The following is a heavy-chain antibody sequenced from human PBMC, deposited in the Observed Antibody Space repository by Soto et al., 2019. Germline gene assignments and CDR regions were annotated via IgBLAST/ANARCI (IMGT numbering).Heavy chain of an antibody. Sequence: QITLKESGPTLVKPTQTITLTCTFSGFSLSTSGVGVGWIRQPPGKALEWLALIYWDDDKPYSPSLKSRLTITKDTSKNQVVLTMTNMDPVDTATYYCAHAHYDFLTGYYGGGYYFDYWGQGTLVTVSS. D-gene: IGHD3-9*01. CDR3: AHAHYDFLTGYYGGGYYFDY. CDR2: IYWDDDK. CDR1: GFSLSTSGVG. J-gene: IGHJ4*02. V-gene: IGHV2-5*02.